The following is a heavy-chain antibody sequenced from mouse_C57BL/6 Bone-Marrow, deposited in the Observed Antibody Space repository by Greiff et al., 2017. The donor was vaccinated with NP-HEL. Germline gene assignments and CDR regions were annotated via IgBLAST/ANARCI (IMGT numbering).Heavy chain of an antibody. CDR2: IYPRSGNT. Sequence: QVQLQQSGAELARPGASVKLSCKASGYTFTSYGISWVKQRPGPGLEWIGEIYPRSGNTYYNEKFKSKATLTVDTSSSTAYMQLSSLTSEDSAVYYCARRSRDYGAYWGQGTLVTVSA. D-gene: IGHD2-4*01. CDR3: ARRSRDYGAY. V-gene: IGHV1-81*01. J-gene: IGHJ3*01. CDR1: GYTFTSYG.